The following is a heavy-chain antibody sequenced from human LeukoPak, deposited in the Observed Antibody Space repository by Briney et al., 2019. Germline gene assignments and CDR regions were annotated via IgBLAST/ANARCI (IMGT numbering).Heavy chain of an antibody. V-gene: IGHV3-9*01. Sequence: PGRSLRLSCAASGFTFDDYAMHWVRQVPGKGLEWVSGITWNSDIIGYADSVKGRFTISRDNAKNSLYLEMNSLRAEDTALYYCAKDHLAVTGTAMRFEYWGQGTLVTVSS. J-gene: IGHJ4*02. CDR3: AKDHLAVTGTAMRFEY. CDR2: ITWNSDII. D-gene: IGHD6-19*01. CDR1: GFTFDDYA.